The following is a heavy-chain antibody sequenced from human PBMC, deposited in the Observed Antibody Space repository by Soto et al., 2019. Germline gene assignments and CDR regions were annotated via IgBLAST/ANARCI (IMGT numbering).Heavy chain of an antibody. J-gene: IGHJ6*02. CDR1: GGTFSSYA. D-gene: IGHD5-18*01. CDR3: ARAQVEDTAIGYGMDV. CDR2: IIPIFGTA. Sequence: QVQLVQSGAEVKKPGSSVKVSCKASGGTFSSYAISWVRQAPGQGLEWKGGIIPIFGTANYAQKFQGRVTISADESTSTADMELSSLRSEDTTVYYCARAQVEDTAIGYGMDVWGQGTTVTVSS. V-gene: IGHV1-69*01.